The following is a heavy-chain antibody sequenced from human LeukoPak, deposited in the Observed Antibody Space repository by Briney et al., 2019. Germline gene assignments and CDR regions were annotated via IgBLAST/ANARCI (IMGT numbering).Heavy chain of an antibody. D-gene: IGHD2-2*02. CDR3: AKAYCSSTTCSTDLYFQH. Sequence: PGGSLRLSCAASGFTFSSYAMSWVRQAPGKGLEWVAFIRYDGNNKYYADSVKGRFTISRDNSKNTLYLQMNSLRAEDTAVYYCAKAYCSSTTCSTDLYFQHWGQGTLVTVSS. CDR2: IRYDGNNK. J-gene: IGHJ1*01. V-gene: IGHV3-30*02. CDR1: GFTFSSYA.